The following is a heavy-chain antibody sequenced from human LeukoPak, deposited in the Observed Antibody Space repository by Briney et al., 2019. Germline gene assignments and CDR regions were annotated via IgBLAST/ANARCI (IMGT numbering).Heavy chain of an antibody. V-gene: IGHV3-48*01. CDR1: GFTFNTYS. CDR2: IESYSRII. D-gene: IGHD4-17*01. Sequence: GGSLRLSCEASGFTFNTYSMNWVRQAPGKGLQWVSYIESYSRIIHYADSVKGRFTISRDDAKNSLFLQMNSLRAEGTAIYYCASQGPNGDLDFWGQGTLVTVSS. J-gene: IGHJ4*02. CDR3: ASQGPNGDLDF.